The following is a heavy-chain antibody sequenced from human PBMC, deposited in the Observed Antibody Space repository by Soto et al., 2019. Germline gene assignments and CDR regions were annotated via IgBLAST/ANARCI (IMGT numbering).Heavy chain of an antibody. CDR1: GYSFAGYW. CDR3: PRQLYDSDIGPNFLDYLES. D-gene: IGHD3-22*01. J-gene: IGHJ4*02. CDR2: IDPSDSQT. Sequence: GASLKISCKGSGYSFAGYWITWVRQKPGKGLEWMGRIDPSDSQTYYSPSFRGHVTISVTKSITTVFLQWSSLRASDTAMYYCPRQLYDSDIGPNFLDYLESWGQGTPVTVSS. V-gene: IGHV5-10-1*01.